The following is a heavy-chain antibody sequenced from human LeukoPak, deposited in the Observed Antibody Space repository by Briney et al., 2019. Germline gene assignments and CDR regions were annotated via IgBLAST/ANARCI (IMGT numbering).Heavy chain of an antibody. D-gene: IGHD3-22*01. CDR1: GFTFSRYW. CDR2: TKQDGSQK. Sequence: GGSLRLSCAASGFTFSRYWMSCVRQAPGKGLEWVANTKQDGSQKYYVDSVKGRFTISRDNAKNSLYLQMNSLRAEDTAVYYCARPDSSGYYYFDYWGQGTLVTVSS. J-gene: IGHJ4*02. CDR3: ARPDSSGYYYFDY. V-gene: IGHV3-7*01.